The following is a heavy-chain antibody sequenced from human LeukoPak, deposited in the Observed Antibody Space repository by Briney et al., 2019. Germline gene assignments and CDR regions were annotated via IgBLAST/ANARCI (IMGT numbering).Heavy chain of an antibody. V-gene: IGHV3-73*01. CDR2: IRSKADNYAT. CDR1: GFTFSGST. CDR3: TKDLSGQWEPSGS. D-gene: IGHD1-26*01. J-gene: IGHJ5*02. Sequence: GSLKLSCEASGFTFSGSTMNWVRQASGKGLEWVGRIRSKADNYATAYAASVKGRFTISRDDSKNTAYLQMNSLRAEDTAVYHCTKDLSGQWEPSGSWGQGTLVAVSS.